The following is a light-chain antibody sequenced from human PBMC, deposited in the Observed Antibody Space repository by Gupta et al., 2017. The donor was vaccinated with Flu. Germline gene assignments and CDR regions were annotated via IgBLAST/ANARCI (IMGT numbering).Light chain of an antibody. CDR1: SSTIVGGYA. CDR2: GNS. CDR3: HAYDSSLGGWV. J-gene: IGLJ3*02. V-gene: IGLV1-40*01. Sequence: VTISSTLGSSTIVGGYAVHWYQQLPGTAPKLLIYGNSNRPAGVPDRFSGSKSGTSASLAITGLQAEDEADYYCHAYDSSLGGWVFGGGTKLTVL.